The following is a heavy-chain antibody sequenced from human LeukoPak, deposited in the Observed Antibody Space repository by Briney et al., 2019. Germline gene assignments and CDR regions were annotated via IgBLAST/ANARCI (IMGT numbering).Heavy chain of an antibody. CDR2: IIPIFGTA. D-gene: IGHD5-18*01. CDR1: GGTFSSYA. CDR3: ARGYSYGTPPGYYYYMDV. Sequence: SVKVSCKASGGTFSSYAISWVRQAPGQGLEWMGGIIPIFGTANYAQKFQGRVTITADKSTSTAYMELSSLRSEDTAVYYCARGYSYGTPPGYYYYMDVWGKGTTVTVSS. J-gene: IGHJ6*03. V-gene: IGHV1-69*06.